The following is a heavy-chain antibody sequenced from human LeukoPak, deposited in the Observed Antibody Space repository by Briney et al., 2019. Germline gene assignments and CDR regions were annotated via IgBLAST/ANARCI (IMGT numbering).Heavy chain of an antibody. V-gene: IGHV1-18*01. Sequence: GASVKVSCKASGYTFSNYGFSWVRQAPGQGLEWMGWISAQNGNTNYAQKVQGRVTMTTDTSTSTAYMELRSLRSDDTAVYYCARAASDWLVAATSYFDYWGQGTLVTVSS. CDR3: ARAASDWLVAATSYFDY. CDR2: ISAQNGNT. J-gene: IGHJ4*02. CDR1: GYTFSNYG. D-gene: IGHD2-15*01.